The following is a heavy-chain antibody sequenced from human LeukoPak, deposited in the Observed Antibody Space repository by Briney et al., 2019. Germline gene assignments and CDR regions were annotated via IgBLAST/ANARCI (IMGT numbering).Heavy chain of an antibody. CDR3: ASNIVVVPAAANWLDP. V-gene: IGHV3-21*01. CDR1: GFTFSSYS. Sequence: GGSLRLSCAASGFTFSSYSMNWVRQAPGKGLEWVSSISSSSSYIFYADSVKGRFTISRDNAKNSLYLQMNSLRAEDTAVYYCASNIVVVPAAANWLDPWGQGTLVTVSS. CDR2: ISSSSSYI. J-gene: IGHJ5*02. D-gene: IGHD2-2*01.